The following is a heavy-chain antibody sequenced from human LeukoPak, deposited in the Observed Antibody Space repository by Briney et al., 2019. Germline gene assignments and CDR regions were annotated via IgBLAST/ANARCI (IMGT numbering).Heavy chain of an antibody. CDR1: GYTFSRYG. D-gene: IGHD3-16*01. J-gene: IGHJ4*02. CDR3: ARDLYGDYFDY. V-gene: IGHV1-3*01. Sequence: ASVKVSCKASGYTFSRYGMHWVRQAPGQRLEWMGWINAGNENTKYSQKFQGRVSITRDTSASTAYMELSSLTSEDTAVYYCARDLYGDYFDYWGQGTLVTVSS. CDR2: INAGNENT.